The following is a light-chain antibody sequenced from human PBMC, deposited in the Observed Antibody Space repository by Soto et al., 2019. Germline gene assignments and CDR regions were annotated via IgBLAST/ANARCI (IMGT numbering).Light chain of an antibody. CDR1: ASDVGGYHY. J-gene: IGLJ1*01. CDR2: DVS. V-gene: IGLV2-14*01. Sequence: SVLTQPASVSGSPGQSIAISCTGTASDVGGYHYVSWYQQYPGKVPKLIISDVSNRPSGVSDRFSGSKSGNTASLTISGLQAEDEADYYCSSYTISSTYVFGTGTKVTVL. CDR3: SSYTISSTYV.